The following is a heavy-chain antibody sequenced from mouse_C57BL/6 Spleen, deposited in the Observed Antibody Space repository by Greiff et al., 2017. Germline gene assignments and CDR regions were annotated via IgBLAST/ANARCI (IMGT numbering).Heavy chain of an antibody. CDR3: ASYYGSREYYFDY. J-gene: IGHJ2*01. V-gene: IGHV1-82*01. D-gene: IGHD1-1*01. CDR1: GYAFSSSW. CDR2: IYPGDGDT. Sequence: VQLQQSGPELVKPGASVKISCKASGYAFSSSWMNWVKQRPGKGLEWIGRIYPGDGDTNYNGKFKGKATLTADKSASTAYMQLSSLTSEDSAVYFCASYYGSREYYFDYWGQGTTLTVSS.